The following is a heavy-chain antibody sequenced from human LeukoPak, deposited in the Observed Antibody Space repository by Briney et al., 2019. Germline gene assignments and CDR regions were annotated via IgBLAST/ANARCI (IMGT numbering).Heavy chain of an antibody. J-gene: IGHJ6*03. Sequence: SVKVSCKASGYTFTSYDINWVRQATGQGLEWMGGIIPIFGTANYAQKFQGRVTITADKSTSTAYMELSSLRSEDTAVYYCARRAVGNSYYYSMDVWGKGTTVTVSS. V-gene: IGHV1-69*06. CDR2: IIPIFGTA. CDR3: ARRAVGNSYYYSMDV. CDR1: GYTFTSYD. D-gene: IGHD6-19*01.